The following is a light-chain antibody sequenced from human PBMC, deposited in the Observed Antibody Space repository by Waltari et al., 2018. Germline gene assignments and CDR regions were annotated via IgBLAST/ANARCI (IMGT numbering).Light chain of an antibody. V-gene: IGKV1-9*01. CDR1: QGISRY. J-gene: IGKJ2*01. CDR3: QQLNSYPLVT. CDR2: AAS. Sequence: DIQLTQSPSFLSASVGDRVTITCRASQGISRYLAWYQQKPGKAPKLLNYAASTLQSVVPPRFSGSGSGTEFTLTISSLQPEDFATDYCQQLNSYPLVTFGQGTKLEIK.